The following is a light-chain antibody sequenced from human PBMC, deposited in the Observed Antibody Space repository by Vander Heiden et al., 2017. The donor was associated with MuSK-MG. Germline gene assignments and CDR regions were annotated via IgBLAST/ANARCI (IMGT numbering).Light chain of an antibody. CDR3: QAWDSSTVV. CDR2: QDS. Sequence: SCAMSHQPSTPVSQGQTASITCSGDKWGDKYACWYQQKPGQSPVLVIYQDSKRPSGIPERFSGSNSGNTATLTISGTQAMDEADYYCQAWDSSTVVFGGGTKLTVL. J-gene: IGLJ2*01. CDR1: KWGDKY. V-gene: IGLV3-1*01.